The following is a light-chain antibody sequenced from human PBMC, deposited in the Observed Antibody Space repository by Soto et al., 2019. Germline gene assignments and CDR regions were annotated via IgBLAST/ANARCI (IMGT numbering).Light chain of an antibody. J-gene: IGKJ4*02. CDR2: DAS. CDR3: KQRSNWPPLT. V-gene: IGKV3-11*01. CDR1: QSVSRY. Sequence: EIVLTQSPATLSSSPGERATLSCRASQSVSRYLAWYQRNPGQAPRLLIYDASNRATGIPARFSGSGSGTVFTLTISGLEPEDFAVYYCKQRSNWPPLTFGGGPKVEIK.